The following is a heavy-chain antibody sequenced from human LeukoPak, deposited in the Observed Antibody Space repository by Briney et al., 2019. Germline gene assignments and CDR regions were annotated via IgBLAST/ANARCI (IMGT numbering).Heavy chain of an antibody. V-gene: IGHV1-2*02. D-gene: IGHD1-26*01. J-gene: IGHJ4*02. CDR2: INPDSGGT. Sequence: ASVKVSCKASGYTFTDYYLHWVRQAPGQGLEWMGWINPDSGGTIYAQKFQGGVTMTRDTSITTIYMDLSSLRSDDTAVYYCARTLLRGSGSYYGYWGQGTLVTVSS. CDR3: ARTLLRGSGSYYGY. CDR1: GYTFTDYY.